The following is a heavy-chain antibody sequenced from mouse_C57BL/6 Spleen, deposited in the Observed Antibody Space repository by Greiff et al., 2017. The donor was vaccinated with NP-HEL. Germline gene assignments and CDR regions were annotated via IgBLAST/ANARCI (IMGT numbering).Heavy chain of an antibody. CDR1: GYTFTSYW. J-gene: IGHJ4*01. V-gene: IGHV1-69*01. CDR3: ARFYYSNHDDAMDY. Sequence: QVQLQQSGAELVMPGASVKLSCKASGYTFTSYWMHWVKQRPGQGLEWIGEIDPSDSYTNYNQKFKGKSTLTVDKSSSTAYMQLSSLTSEDSAVYYCARFYYSNHDDAMDYWGQGTSVTVSS. CDR2: IDPSDSYT. D-gene: IGHD2-5*01.